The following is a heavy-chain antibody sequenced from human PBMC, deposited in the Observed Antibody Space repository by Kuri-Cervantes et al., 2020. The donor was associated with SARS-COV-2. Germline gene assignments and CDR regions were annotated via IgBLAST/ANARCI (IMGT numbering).Heavy chain of an antibody. D-gene: IGHD1-14*01. Sequence: SQTLSLTCAVYGGSFSGYYWSWIRQPPGKGLEWIGEISHSGSTNYNPSLKSRVTISVDTSKNQFSLKLSSVTAADTAVYYCARDRGRGSPRKYFDYWGQGTLVTVSS. CDR2: ISHSGST. CDR3: ARDRGRGSPRKYFDY. J-gene: IGHJ4*02. CDR1: GGSFSGYY. V-gene: IGHV4-34*01.